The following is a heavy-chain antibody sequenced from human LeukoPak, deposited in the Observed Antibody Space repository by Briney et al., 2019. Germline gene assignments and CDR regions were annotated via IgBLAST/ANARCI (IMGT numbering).Heavy chain of an antibody. CDR1: GYTFAKFY. CDR2: INPSGGTT. J-gene: IGHJ3*02. D-gene: IGHD3-16*01. CDR3: ARDNRGERTPGWGYGGFDI. V-gene: IGHV1-46*01. Sequence: ASVKVSCKASGYTFAKFYIHWVRQAPGQGFEWMGIINPSGGTTSYAQKFQGRVSMTRDTSTSTVYMELSSLRSEDTAVYYCARDNRGERTPGWGYGGFDIWGQGTMVSVSS.